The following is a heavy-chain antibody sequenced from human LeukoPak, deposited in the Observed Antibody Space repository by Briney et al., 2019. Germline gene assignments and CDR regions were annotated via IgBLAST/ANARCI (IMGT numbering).Heavy chain of an antibody. Sequence: GGSLRLSCAASGFTFSSYWMSWVRQAPGKGLEWVANIKQDGSEKYYVDSVKGRFTISRDNAKNSLYLQMNSLRAEDTAVYYCARDELGYCSGGSCYADAFGIWGQGTMVTVSS. CDR1: GFTFSSYW. CDR2: IKQDGSEK. CDR3: ARDELGYCSGGSCYADAFGI. J-gene: IGHJ3*02. D-gene: IGHD2-15*01. V-gene: IGHV3-7*01.